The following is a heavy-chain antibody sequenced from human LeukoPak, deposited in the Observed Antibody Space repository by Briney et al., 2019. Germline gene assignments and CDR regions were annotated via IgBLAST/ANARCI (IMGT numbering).Heavy chain of an antibody. J-gene: IGHJ4*02. CDR2: INGDGKDT. Sequence: PGGSLRLSCAASGFILSTYWMHWVRQVPGKGLLWVSRINGDGKDTPYADSVKGRFTISRDNAKNMLYLQTNSLRVEDTGVYYCARGSSSGWPDYFDHWGQGALVTVSS. CDR3: ARGSSSGWPDYFDH. D-gene: IGHD6-19*01. CDR1: GFILSTYW. V-gene: IGHV3-74*01.